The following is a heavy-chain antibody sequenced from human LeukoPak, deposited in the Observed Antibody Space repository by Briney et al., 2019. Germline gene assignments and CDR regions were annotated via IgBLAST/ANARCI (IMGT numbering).Heavy chain of an antibody. CDR2: ISSISTTI. CDR1: GFSFSSYD. V-gene: IGHV3-48*01. CDR3: ASLYGEILDY. D-gene: IGHD4-17*01. Sequence: PGGPLRLSCTASGFSFSSYDMNWVRQAPGRELEWVSHISSISTTIYYTDSVKGRFTISRDNAKNSLYLQMNSLRVEDTGVYYCASLYGEILDYWGQGTLVTVSS. J-gene: IGHJ4*02.